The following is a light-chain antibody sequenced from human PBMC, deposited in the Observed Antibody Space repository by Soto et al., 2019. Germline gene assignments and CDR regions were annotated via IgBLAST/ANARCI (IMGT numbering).Light chain of an antibody. Sequence: EIVLTQSPATLSLSPGERATLSRRASQSVSSYLAWYQQKPGQAPSLLIYDASNGATGIPARFSGSVSGTVFTLTISSLGPEDFAVYYCKLRSDWPSLTFGGGSKVVI. J-gene: IGKJ4*01. CDR3: KLRSDWPSLT. V-gene: IGKV3-11*01. CDR1: QSVSSY. CDR2: DAS.